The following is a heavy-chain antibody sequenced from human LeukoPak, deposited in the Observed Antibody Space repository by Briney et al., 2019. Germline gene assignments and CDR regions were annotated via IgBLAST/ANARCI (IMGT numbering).Heavy chain of an antibody. CDR2: INPNSGGT. Sequence: ASVKVSCKASGYTFTGYYMHWVRQAPGQGLEWMGRINPNSGGTNYAQKFQGRVTMTRDTSISTAYMELSRLRSDDAAVYYCASCWYMVRGGNRQDLDYWGQGTLVTVSS. D-gene: IGHD3-10*01. CDR1: GYTFTGYY. CDR3: ASCWYMVRGGNRQDLDY. V-gene: IGHV1-2*06. J-gene: IGHJ4*02.